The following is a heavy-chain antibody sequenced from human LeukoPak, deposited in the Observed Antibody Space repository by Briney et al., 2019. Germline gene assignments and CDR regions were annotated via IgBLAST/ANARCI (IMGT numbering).Heavy chain of an antibody. J-gene: IGHJ3*01. V-gene: IGHV4-39*01. CDR3: AKAGVRYFDSSGLYAFDF. CDR1: GGSISSTSYY. Sequence: PSETLSLTCAVSGGSISSTSYYWAWIRQPPGKGLEWIGTICYSGSTYHNPSLKSRVTLSVDTSRNQFSLRLSSVDAADTAVYYCAKAGVRYFDSSGLYAFDFWGQGTTVTVSS. D-gene: IGHD3-22*01. CDR2: ICYSGST.